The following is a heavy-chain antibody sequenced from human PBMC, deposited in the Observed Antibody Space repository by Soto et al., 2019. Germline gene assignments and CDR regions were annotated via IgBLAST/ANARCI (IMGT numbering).Heavy chain of an antibody. Sequence: DVQLLESGGHLVQPGGSLRLSCAASEFTFSSYAMSWVRQAPGKGLEWVLSVSAGGDMTYYSDSVKGRFTISRDNSNNALFLQMNSLGIEDTALYYCARGDRGGTGSPASYYSSGLDVWCQGKTASVS. D-gene: IGHD2-15*01. J-gene: IGHJ6*02. CDR3: ARGDRGGTGSPASYYSSGLDV. V-gene: IGHV3-23*01. CDR1: EFTFSSYA. CDR2: VSAGGDMT.